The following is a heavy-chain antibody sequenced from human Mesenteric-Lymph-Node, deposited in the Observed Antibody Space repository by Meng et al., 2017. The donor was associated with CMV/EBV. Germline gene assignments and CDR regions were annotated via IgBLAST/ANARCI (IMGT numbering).Heavy chain of an antibody. CDR2: INHSGST. J-gene: IGHJ4*02. CDR3: ARGSSYDILTGYFDY. CDR1: GGSFSGYY. Sequence: HVQFHQWGAARLKPSETLSVPGAVYGGSFSGYYWNWIRQSPEKGLEWIGEINHSGSTTYNPSFTSRIIISVDTSTNQISLNMSSVTAADTAVYYCARGSSYDILTGYFDYWGQGALVTVSS. D-gene: IGHD3-9*01. V-gene: IGHV4-34*01.